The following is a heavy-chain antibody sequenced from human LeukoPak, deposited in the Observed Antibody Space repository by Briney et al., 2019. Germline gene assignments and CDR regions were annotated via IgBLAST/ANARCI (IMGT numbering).Heavy chain of an antibody. CDR2: ISGSGGST. V-gene: IGHV3-23*01. J-gene: IGHJ3*02. Sequence: GGSLRLSCTASGFTFGDSAMSWVRQAPGKGLEWVSAISGSGGSTYYADSVKGRFTISRDNSKNTLYLQMNSLRAEDTAVYYCAKISYGNLGAFDIWGQGTMVTVSS. D-gene: IGHD5-18*01. CDR3: AKISYGNLGAFDI. CDR1: GFTFGDSA.